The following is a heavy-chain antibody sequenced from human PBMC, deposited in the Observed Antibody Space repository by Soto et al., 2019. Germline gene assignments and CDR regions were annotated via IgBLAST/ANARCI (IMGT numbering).Heavy chain of an antibody. D-gene: IGHD2-15*01. J-gene: IGHJ6*02. V-gene: IGHV4-39*01. CDR3: ALLTVLLSGPYGIHV. CDR2: MFYSGLT. Sequence: SETLSLTCSVSGYSVSSSDYYWAWIRQPPGKGLEWIGSMFYSGLTYYNPSLKSRVALSVDTSKNHFSVRLNSVTAADTAVYYCALLTVLLSGPYGIHVCGQGPTVTRSS. CDR1: GYSVSSSDYY.